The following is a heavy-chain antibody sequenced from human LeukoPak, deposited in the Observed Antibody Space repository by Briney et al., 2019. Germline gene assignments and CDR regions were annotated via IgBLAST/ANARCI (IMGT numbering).Heavy chain of an antibody. Sequence: GASLKISSKGSGYIVTNYWIGWVRHMPEKSLEWRRIVYPGDSDTRYSPAFEGQVTISADKSIGTTYLQWSSLKASDTAMYYCATTPARGNPHYFDSWGQGTLVTVSS. V-gene: IGHV5-51*01. CDR3: ATTPARGNPHYFDS. D-gene: IGHD6-6*01. CDR2: VYPGDSDT. J-gene: IGHJ4*02. CDR1: GYIVTNYW.